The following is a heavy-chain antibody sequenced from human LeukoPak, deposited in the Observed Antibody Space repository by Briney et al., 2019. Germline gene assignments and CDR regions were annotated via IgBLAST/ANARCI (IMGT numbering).Heavy chain of an antibody. CDR1: GVTLSPYG. J-gene: IGHJ3*02. CDR3: ARVGVSWGGFDI. Sequence: GGSLRLSCAASGVTLSPYGMHWVRQAPGKGLEWVAVISYEGGTQHYADSVKGRFIISRDNPRNTLYLQMNILRTEDTAVYYCARVGVSWGGFDIWGQGTTVTVSS. V-gene: IGHV3-30*03. D-gene: IGHD7-27*01. CDR2: ISYEGGTQ.